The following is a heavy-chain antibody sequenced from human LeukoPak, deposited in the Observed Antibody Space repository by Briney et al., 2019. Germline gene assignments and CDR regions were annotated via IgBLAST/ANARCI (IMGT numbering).Heavy chain of an antibody. CDR3: ARDLGGGWFDP. J-gene: IGHJ5*02. Sequence: SETLSLTCTVSGGSISSYYWSWIRQPAGKGLEWIGRINPGGSTNYNPSLKSRVTLSVDTSKNQFSLRLTSVTAADTAMYYCARDLGGGWFDPWGQGTLVTVSS. D-gene: IGHD3-10*01. CDR2: INPGGST. CDR1: GGSISSYY. V-gene: IGHV4-4*07.